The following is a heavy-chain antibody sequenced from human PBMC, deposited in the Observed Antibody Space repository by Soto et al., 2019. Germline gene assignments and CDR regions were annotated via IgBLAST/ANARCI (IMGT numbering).Heavy chain of an antibody. CDR1: GGTFSSYA. V-gene: IGHV1-69*13. J-gene: IGHJ4*02. CDR2: IIPIFGTA. CDR3: ARVQTGGDYGPYYFDY. Sequence: SVKVSCKASGGTFSSYAISWVRQAPGQGLEWMGGIIPIFGTANYAQKFQGRVTITADESTSTAYMELSSLRSEDTAVYYCARVQTGGDYGPYYFDYWGQGTLVTVSS. D-gene: IGHD4-17*01.